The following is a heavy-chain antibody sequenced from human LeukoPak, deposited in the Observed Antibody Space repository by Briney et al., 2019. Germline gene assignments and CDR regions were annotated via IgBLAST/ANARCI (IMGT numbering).Heavy chain of an antibody. J-gene: IGHJ6*03. CDR1: GFTFDDYA. V-gene: IGHV3-43D*03. CDR2: ISWDGGST. CDR3: AKGGVEMATIGYYYYMDV. D-gene: IGHD5-24*01. Sequence: PGGSLRLSCAASGFTFDDYAMYWVRQAPGKGLEWVSLISWDGGSTYYADSVKGRFTISRDNSKNSLYLQMNSLRAEDTALYYCAKGGVEMATIGYYYYMDVWGKGTTVTVSS.